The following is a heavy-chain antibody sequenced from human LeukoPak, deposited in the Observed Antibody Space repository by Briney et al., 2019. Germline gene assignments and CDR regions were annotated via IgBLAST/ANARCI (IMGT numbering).Heavy chain of an antibody. J-gene: IGHJ4*02. V-gene: IGHV4-61*05. Sequence: SETLSLTCTVSGGSISSSRYSWGWIRQPPGKGLEWIGYIYYSGSTNYNPSLKSRVTISVDTSKNQFSLKLSSVTAADTAVYYCARLDYYDSSGYPDWGQGTLVTVSS. D-gene: IGHD3-22*01. CDR3: ARLDYYDSSGYPD. CDR1: GGSISSSRYS. CDR2: IYYSGST.